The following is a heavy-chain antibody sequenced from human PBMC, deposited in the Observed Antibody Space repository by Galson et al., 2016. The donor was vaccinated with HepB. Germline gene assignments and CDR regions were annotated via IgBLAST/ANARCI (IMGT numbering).Heavy chain of an antibody. CDR2: ISNSGGIT. CDR3: VKEFVATGAVVGGY. D-gene: IGHD2-21*01. Sequence: SLRLSCAASGFTFSTYAVGWVRQAPGKGLEWVSAISNSGGITYYADSVKGRFTISRDNSKDTLYLQMNSLRVEDTALYYCVKEFVATGAVVGGYWGQGTLVSVSS. V-gene: IGHV3-23*01. CDR1: GFTFSTYA. J-gene: IGHJ4*02.